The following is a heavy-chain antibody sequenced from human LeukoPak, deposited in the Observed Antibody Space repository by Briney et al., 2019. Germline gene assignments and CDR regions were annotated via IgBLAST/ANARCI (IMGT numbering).Heavy chain of an antibody. CDR1: GDSVSSSSST. V-gene: IGHV6-1*01. CDR2: TYYRSKWYN. CDR3: ARSPSPYSSGWYFDY. Sequence: SQTLSLTCALSGDSVSSSSSTWHWIRQSPSRGLEWLGRTYYRSKWYNHYAVSVKSRITINPDTSKNQFSLQLNSVTPEDTAVYYCARSPSPYSSGWYFDYWGQGTLVTVSS. J-gene: IGHJ4*02. D-gene: IGHD6-19*01.